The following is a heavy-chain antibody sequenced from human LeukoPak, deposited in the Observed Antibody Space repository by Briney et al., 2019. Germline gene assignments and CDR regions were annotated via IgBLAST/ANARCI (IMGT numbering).Heavy chain of an antibody. D-gene: IGHD3-3*01. CDR3: ARHVTQLVTDFGPMGYFDY. J-gene: IGHJ4*01. Sequence: PSETLSLTCAVSIYSISSGYYWGWSRQSPGRGLERIGTLHHSGITYYNPSLKSRVTISVDTSKNQFSLNLSSVTAANTAVYYCARHVTQLVTDFGPMGYFDYWGHGTLVTVSS. V-gene: IGHV4-38-2*01. CDR1: IYSISSGYY. CDR2: LHHSGIT.